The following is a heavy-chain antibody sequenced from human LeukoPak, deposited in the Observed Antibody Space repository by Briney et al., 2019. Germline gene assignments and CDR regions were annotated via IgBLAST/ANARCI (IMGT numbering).Heavy chain of an antibody. CDR1: GFTFSTYW. D-gene: IGHD2/OR15-2a*01. V-gene: IGHV3-7*01. Sequence: GGSLRLSCALSGFTFSTYWMTWVRQAPGKGLEWVANINQDGNETYYVDSVRGRFTISRDNAKNSLYLQMNSLRAEDTAVYYCAREEDNADEYLREDYWGQGTLVTVSS. CDR2: INQDGNET. J-gene: IGHJ4*02. CDR3: AREEDNADEYLREDY.